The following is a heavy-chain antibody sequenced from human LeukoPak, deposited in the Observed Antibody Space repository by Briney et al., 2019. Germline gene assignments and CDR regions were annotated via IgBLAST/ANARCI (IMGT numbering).Heavy chain of an antibody. V-gene: IGHV1-69*01. CDR2: IIPIFGTT. CDR1: GGTFSSYA. J-gene: IGHJ4*02. D-gene: IGHD3-3*01. Sequence: SVKVSCKASGGTFSSYAISWVRQAPGQGLEWMGGIIPIFGTTNYAQKFQGRVTITADESTSTAYMELSSLRSEDTAVYYCATENYDFWSGYYWGQGTLVTVSS. CDR3: ATENYDFWSGYY.